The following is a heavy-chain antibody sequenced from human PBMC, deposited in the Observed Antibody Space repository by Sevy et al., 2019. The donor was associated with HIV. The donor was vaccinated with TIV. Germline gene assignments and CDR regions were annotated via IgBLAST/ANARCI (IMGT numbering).Heavy chain of an antibody. Sequence: VGSLRLSCAASGFTFSSYAMSWVRQAPGKGLEWVSAISGSGGSTYYADSVKGRFTISRDNSKNTLYLQVNSLRAEDTAVYYCAKDRGSLLWAYYFDYWGQGTLVTVSS. D-gene: IGHD3-10*01. V-gene: IGHV3-23*01. CDR2: ISGSGGST. J-gene: IGHJ4*02. CDR1: GFTFSSYA. CDR3: AKDRGSLLWAYYFDY.